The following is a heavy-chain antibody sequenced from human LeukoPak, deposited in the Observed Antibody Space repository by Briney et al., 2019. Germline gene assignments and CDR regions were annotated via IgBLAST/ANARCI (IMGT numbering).Heavy chain of an antibody. CDR1: GGSIRTNLSY. Sequence: SETLSLTCTVSGGSIRTNLSYCGWIRQSPGKGLEWIGSMFYSGNAFYNPSLKSRVTISADASKNQFSLKLSSVTAADTAVYYCARGESYVDAFDIWGQGTMVTVSS. CDR3: ARGESYVDAFDI. D-gene: IGHD1-26*01. J-gene: IGHJ3*02. V-gene: IGHV4-39*07. CDR2: MFYSGNA.